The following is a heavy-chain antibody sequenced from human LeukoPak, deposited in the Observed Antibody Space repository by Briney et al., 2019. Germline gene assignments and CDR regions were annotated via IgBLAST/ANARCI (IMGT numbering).Heavy chain of an antibody. J-gene: IGHJ4*02. V-gene: IGHV3-15*01. D-gene: IGHD3-16*01. Sequence: GGSLRLSCAASGFTFSNYGMNWVRQAPGKGLEWVGRIKSKTDGGTTDYAAPVKGRFTISRDDSKNTLYLQMNSLKTEDTAVYYCTTDDDYVPGGYWGQGTLVTVSS. CDR2: IKSKTDGGTT. CDR1: GFTFSNYG. CDR3: TTDDDYVPGGY.